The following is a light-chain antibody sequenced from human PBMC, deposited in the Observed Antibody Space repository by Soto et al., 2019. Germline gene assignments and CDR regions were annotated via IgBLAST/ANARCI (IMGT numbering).Light chain of an antibody. J-gene: IGLJ3*02. V-gene: IGLV3-21*01. CDR2: YDS. Sequence: SYELTQPPSVSVAPGKTARITCGGDNIGTIGVHWYQQRPGQAPVLVMYYDSDRPSGIPERFSGSNSGNTATLTISRVEAGDEAANYCQVWERSTDLVLFGGGTKLTVL. CDR1: NIGTIG. CDR3: QVWERSTDLVL.